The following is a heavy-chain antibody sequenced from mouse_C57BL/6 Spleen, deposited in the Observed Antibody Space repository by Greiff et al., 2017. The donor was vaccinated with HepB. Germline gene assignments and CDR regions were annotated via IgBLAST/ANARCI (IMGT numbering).Heavy chain of an antibody. V-gene: IGHV1-55*01. J-gene: IGHJ2*01. CDR3: ARSDNYIDY. Sequence: QVQLQQPGAELVKPGASVKLSCKASGYTFTSYWMQWVKQRPGQGLEWIGDIYPGSGSTNYNEKFKSKATLTVDTSSSTAYMQLSSLTSEDSAVYYCARSDNYIDYWGQGTTLTVSS. CDR1: GYTFTSYW. CDR2: IYPGSGST.